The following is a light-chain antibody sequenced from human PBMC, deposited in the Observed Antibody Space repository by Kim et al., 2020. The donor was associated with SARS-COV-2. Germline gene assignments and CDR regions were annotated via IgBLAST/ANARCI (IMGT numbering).Light chain of an antibody. Sequence: EIVMTQSPATLSVSPGERATLSCRASQSVDSNLAWYQQKPGQTPRLLMYGASTRATGIPARFSGSGSGTEFTLTISSLQSEDFAVYYCQQYVNWPLTFAGGTKVDI. CDR3: QQYVNWPLT. J-gene: IGKJ4*01. CDR2: GAS. CDR1: QSVDSN. V-gene: IGKV3-15*01.